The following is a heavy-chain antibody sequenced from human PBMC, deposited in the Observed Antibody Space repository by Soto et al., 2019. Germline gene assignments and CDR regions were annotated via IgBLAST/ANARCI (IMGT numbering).Heavy chain of an antibody. V-gene: IGHV2-5*02. D-gene: IGHD2-2*01. Sequence: QITLKESGPTLVKPTQTLTLTCTFSGFSLSTSGVGVGWIRQPPGKALEWLALIYWDDDKRYSPSLNSRLTITKDTSKTQVVLTMTNVDPVDTATYYCARVIPTASFDYWGQGALVTVSS. CDR3: ARVIPTASFDY. CDR1: GFSLSTSGVG. CDR2: IYWDDDK. J-gene: IGHJ4*02.